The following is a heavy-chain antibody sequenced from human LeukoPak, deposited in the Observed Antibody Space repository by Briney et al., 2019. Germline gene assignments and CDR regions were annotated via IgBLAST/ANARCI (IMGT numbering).Heavy chain of an antibody. CDR3: ARLRDFWSGYFSY. CDR1: GYSFTSYW. Sequence: GESLKISCKGFGYSFTSYWIGWVRQIPGKGLEWMGIIYPGDSDTRYSRSFQGQVTISADKSISTAYLQWSSLKASDTAMYYCARLRDFWSGYFSYWGQGTLVTVSS. D-gene: IGHD3-3*01. V-gene: IGHV5-51*01. CDR2: IYPGDSDT. J-gene: IGHJ4*02.